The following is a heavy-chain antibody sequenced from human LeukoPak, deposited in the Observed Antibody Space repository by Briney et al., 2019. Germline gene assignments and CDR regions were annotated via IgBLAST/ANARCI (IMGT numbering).Heavy chain of an antibody. J-gene: IGHJ4*02. CDR1: GFTFSSYG. CDR2: ISSSSDAI. D-gene: IGHD3-22*01. V-gene: IGHV3-48*01. CDR3: AKSPKSQITMIVVVTRYYFDY. Sequence: GGSLRLSCAASGFTFSSYGMNWVRQAPGKGLGWVSYISSSSDAIHYADSVKGRFTISRDNSKNTLYLQMNSLRAEDTAVYYCAKSPKSQITMIVVVTRYYFDYWGQGTLVTVSS.